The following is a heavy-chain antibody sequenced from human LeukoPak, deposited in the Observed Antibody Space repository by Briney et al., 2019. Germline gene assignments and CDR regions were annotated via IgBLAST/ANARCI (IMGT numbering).Heavy chain of an antibody. J-gene: IGHJ6*03. D-gene: IGHD3-3*01. CDR3: ARDLTYHDIWRAPALRQFYFYYLDV. CDR1: GYTFNSYY. Sequence: GASVKVSCKASGYTFNSYYVHWVRQAPGQGLEWVGMINPSGGSTTYAQKFQGRVTMTRDTSTSTAYMEMSGLGYEDTAVYYCARDLTYHDIWRAPALRQFYFYYLDVWGKGTTVTVSS. V-gene: IGHV1-46*02. CDR2: INPSGGST.